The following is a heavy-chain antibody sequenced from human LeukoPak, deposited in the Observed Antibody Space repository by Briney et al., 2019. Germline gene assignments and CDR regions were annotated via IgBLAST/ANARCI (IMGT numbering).Heavy chain of an antibody. CDR2: IIPIFGRT. J-gene: IGHJ6*03. CDR3: ASSPENTIAAAGRYLYHYYYYMDV. V-gene: IGHV1-69*13. CDR1: GYTFTSND. Sequence: ASVTVSCTSSGYTFTSNDINWVRQAPGQGLEWMGGIIPIFGRTNYAQKFQGRVTITADETTSTAYMKLSSLRSEDTAVYYSASSPENTIAAAGRYLYHYYYYMDVWGQGTTVTVSS. D-gene: IGHD6-13*01.